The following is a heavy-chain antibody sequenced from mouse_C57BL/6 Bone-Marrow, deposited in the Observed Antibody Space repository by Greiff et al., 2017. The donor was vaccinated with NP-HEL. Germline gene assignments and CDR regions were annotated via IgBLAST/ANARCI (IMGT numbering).Heavy chain of an antibody. Sequence: QVQLKESGAELARPGASVKLSCKASGYTFTSYGISWVKQRTGQGLEWIGQIYPRSGNTYYNEKFKGKATLTADKSSSTAYMELRSLTSEDSAVYFCARGHYYGSSYWGQGTSVTVSS. V-gene: IGHV1-81*01. J-gene: IGHJ4*01. CDR1: GYTFTSYG. D-gene: IGHD1-1*01. CDR3: ARGHYYGSSY. CDR2: IYPRSGNT.